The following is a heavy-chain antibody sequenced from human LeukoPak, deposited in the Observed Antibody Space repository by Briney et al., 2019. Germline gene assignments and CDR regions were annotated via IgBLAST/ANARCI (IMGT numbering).Heavy chain of an antibody. J-gene: IGHJ4*02. Sequence: GGSLGLSCAASGLTFKNFAMSWVRQAPGKGLEWLAVSSGDEDSIHYADSVRGHFVISTDNSENTSYLHMNSLKAEDTAVYYCTIDLMTGFSSGWHFAYWGQGTLVTVSS. CDR3: TIDLMTGFSSGWHFAY. CDR2: SSGDEDSI. D-gene: IGHD6-19*01. CDR1: GLTFKNFA. V-gene: IGHV3-23*01.